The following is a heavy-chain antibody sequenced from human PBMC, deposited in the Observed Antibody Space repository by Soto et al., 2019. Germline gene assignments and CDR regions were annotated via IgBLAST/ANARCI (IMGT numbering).Heavy chain of an antibody. CDR3: SRTTAVPNTLRSRYFFDY. J-gene: IGHJ4*02. CDR2: IYSSGTT. CDR1: GATIISGSYY. V-gene: IGHV4-39*07. Sequence: QLQLQESGPGLVKPSEPLSLTCSVSGATIISGSYYWAWIRQPPGQGLEWVGSIYSSGTTNYNPSLKSRVTLSVDLSKNRFSLRLSSVTTADTALYYCSRTTAVPNTLRSRYFFDYWGQGTLVTVSS. D-gene: IGHD4-17*01.